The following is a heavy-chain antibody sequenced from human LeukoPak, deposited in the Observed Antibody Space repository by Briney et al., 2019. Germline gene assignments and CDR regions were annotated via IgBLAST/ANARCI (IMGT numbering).Heavy chain of an antibody. CDR1: GFTFSSYA. J-gene: IGHJ4*02. CDR3: ARATPSPDY. D-gene: IGHD4-23*01. Sequence: GGSLRLSCAASGFTFSSYAMHWVRQAPGKGLEWVAVISYDGSNKYYADSVKGRLTISRDNSKNTLYLQMNSLRAEDTAVYYCARATPSPDYWGQGTLVTVSS. V-gene: IGHV3-30*04. CDR2: ISYDGSNK.